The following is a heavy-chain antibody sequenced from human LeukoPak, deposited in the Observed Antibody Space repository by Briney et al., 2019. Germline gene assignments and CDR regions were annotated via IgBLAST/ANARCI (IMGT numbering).Heavy chain of an antibody. CDR1: GFTFDDYT. CDR2: ISWNSGSI. D-gene: IGHD3-22*01. V-gene: IGHV3-9*03. CDR3: AKTTSGYFYDAFDI. J-gene: IGHJ3*02. Sequence: HPGGSLRLSCAASGFTFDDYTMHWVRQAPGKGLEWVSGISWNSGSIAYADSVKGRFTISRDNAKNSLYLQMNGLRAEDLALYYCAKTTSGYFYDAFDIWGQGTMVTVSS.